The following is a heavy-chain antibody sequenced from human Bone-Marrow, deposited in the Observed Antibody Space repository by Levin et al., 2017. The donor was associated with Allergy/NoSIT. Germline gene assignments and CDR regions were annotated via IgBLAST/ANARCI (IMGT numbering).Heavy chain of an antibody. J-gene: IGHJ6*02. D-gene: IGHD2-8*02. CDR2: INSDGSST. CDR1: GFTFSNYW. V-gene: IGHV3-74*01. CDR3: AKGEVVVHATQKCYGMDV. Sequence: PGGSLRLSCAASGFTFSNYWMHWVRQAPGKGLVWVSRINSDGSSTDYADSVKGRFTISRDNAKNTLYLQMNSLRAEDTAVFYCAKGEVVVHATQKCYGMDVWGQGTTVTVSS.